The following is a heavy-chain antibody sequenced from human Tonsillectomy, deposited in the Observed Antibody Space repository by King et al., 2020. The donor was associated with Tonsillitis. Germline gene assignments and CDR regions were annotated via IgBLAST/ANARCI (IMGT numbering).Heavy chain of an antibody. J-gene: IGHJ6*02. Sequence: VQLVESGGGVVQPGRSLRLSCAAAGFTFSSYGMHWGRQAPGKGLEGVAVISYDGSNKYYADSVKGRFTISRDNSKNTLYLHMNSLRAEDTAVYYCATDLGEGWLLPNYYYYYGMDVWGQGTTVTVSS. CDR1: GFTFSSYG. CDR3: ATDLGEGWLLPNYYYYYGMDV. V-gene: IGHV3-30*03. D-gene: IGHD3-22*01. CDR2: ISYDGSNK.